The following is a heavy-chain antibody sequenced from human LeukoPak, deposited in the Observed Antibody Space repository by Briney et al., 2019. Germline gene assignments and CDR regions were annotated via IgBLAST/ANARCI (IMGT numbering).Heavy chain of an antibody. Sequence: PRGSLRLSCAASGFTFSSYGMHWVRPAPGKGLEWVAVIWYDGSNKYYADSVKGRFTISRDNSKNTLYLQMNSLRAEDTAVYYCARDRRIVGATGSFQHWGQGTLVTVSS. D-gene: IGHD1-26*01. CDR3: ARDRRIVGATGSFQH. CDR2: IWYDGSNK. J-gene: IGHJ1*01. V-gene: IGHV3-33*01. CDR1: GFTFSSYG.